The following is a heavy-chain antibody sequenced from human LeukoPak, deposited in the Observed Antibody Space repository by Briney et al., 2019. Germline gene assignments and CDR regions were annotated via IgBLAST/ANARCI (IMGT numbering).Heavy chain of an antibody. D-gene: IGHD3-16*02. Sequence: GGSLRLSCAASGFTFSSYGMHWVRQAPGKGLEWVADIWYDGSNKYYADSVKGRFTISRDNSKNTLYLQMNSLRAEDTAVYYCARSPGELSLPDYWGQGTLVTVSS. CDR2: IWYDGSNK. V-gene: IGHV3-33*01. CDR1: GFTFSSYG. CDR3: ARSPGELSLPDY. J-gene: IGHJ4*02.